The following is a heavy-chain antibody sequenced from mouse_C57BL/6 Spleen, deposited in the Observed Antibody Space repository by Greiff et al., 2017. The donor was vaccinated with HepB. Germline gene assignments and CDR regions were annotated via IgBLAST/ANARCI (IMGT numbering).Heavy chain of an antibody. V-gene: IGHV1-82*01. D-gene: IGHD1-1*01. Sequence: QVQLQQSGPELVKPGASVKISCKASGYAFSSSWMNWVKQRPGKGLEWIGRIYPGDGDTNYNGKFKGKATLTADKSSSTAYMQLSSLTSEDSAVYFCARSPYGSKDFDYWGQGTTLTVSS. CDR3: ARSPYGSKDFDY. CDR1: GYAFSSSW. CDR2: IYPGDGDT. J-gene: IGHJ2*01.